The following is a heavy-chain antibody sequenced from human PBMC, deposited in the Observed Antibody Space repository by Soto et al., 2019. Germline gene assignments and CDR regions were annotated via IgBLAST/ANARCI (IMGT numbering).Heavy chain of an antibody. J-gene: IGHJ4*02. V-gene: IGHV3-23*01. CDR1: GLTFSNYA. CDR2: MSGSSSTT. D-gene: IGHD1-7*01. Sequence: GGSLRLSCATSGLTFSNYAMSWVRQAPGGGLEWVSSMSGSSSTTYYADSVRGRFTISRDRSKNTLYLQMSSLRAEDTALYYCAKIQERELPRVIDFWGQGTLVTVSS. CDR3: AKIQERELPRVIDF.